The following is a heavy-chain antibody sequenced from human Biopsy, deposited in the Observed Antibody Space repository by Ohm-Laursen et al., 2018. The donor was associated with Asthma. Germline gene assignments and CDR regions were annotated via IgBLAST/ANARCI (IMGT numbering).Heavy chain of an antibody. D-gene: IGHD6-19*01. V-gene: IGHV1-3*01. CDR2: INAGNGNT. CDR3: ASSIAVADSDAFDI. Sequence: ATVKISCKASGYTFTSYAMHWVRQAPGQRLEWMGWINAGNGNTKYSQKFQGRVTITRDTSASTAYMELSSLRSEDTAVYYCASSIAVADSDAFDIWGQGTMVTVSS. J-gene: IGHJ3*02. CDR1: GYTFTSYA.